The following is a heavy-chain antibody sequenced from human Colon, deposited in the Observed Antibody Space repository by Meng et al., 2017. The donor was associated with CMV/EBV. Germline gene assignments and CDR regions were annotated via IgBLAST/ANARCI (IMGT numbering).Heavy chain of an antibody. CDR1: GYTFTPYY. CDR2: MLPKTGAL. J-gene: IGHJ4*02. V-gene: IGHV1-2*02. Sequence: QVPLWQSGAEVKKPGPPVKVSCKASGYTFTPYYIPWVRPAPGQGLEWVGCMLPKTGALDYAQKFRGRITLTTDTSITTAYMELSGLTSDDTAVYYCIRENWYYDYWGLGTLVTVSS. CDR3: IRENWYYDY. D-gene: IGHD1-1*01.